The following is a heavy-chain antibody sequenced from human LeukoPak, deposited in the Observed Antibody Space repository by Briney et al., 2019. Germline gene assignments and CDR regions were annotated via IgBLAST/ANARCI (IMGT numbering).Heavy chain of an antibody. CDR2: IIPIFGTA. CDR3: AASRLGGVVPAVQYCFDY. J-gene: IGHJ4*02. D-gene: IGHD2-2*01. V-gene: IGHV1-69*05. Sequence: GASVKVSCKASGGTFSSYAISWVRQAPGQGLEWMGGIIPIFGTANYAQKFQGRVTITTDESTSTAYMELSSLRSEDTAVYYCAASRLGGVVPAVQYCFDYWGQGTLVTVSS. CDR1: GGTFSSYA.